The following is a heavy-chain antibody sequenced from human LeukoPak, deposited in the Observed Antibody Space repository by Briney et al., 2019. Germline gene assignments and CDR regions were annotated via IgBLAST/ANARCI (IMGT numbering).Heavy chain of an antibody. CDR2: INQAGSEE. D-gene: IGHD6-13*01. Sequence: GGSLRLSCAASGFTFSSHWMSWVRQAPGKGLEWVANINQAGSEEHYVDSVKGRFTISRDTAKSSLYLQMNSLRAEDTAVYYCARDGTAAGLYFDYWGQGTLVTVSS. V-gene: IGHV3-7*01. CDR1: GFTFSSHW. J-gene: IGHJ4*02. CDR3: ARDGTAAGLYFDY.